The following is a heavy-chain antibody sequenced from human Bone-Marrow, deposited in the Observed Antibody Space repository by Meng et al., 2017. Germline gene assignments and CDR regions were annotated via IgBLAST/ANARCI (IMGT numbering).Heavy chain of an antibody. CDR3: ASWYGES. J-gene: IGHJ4*02. D-gene: IGHD3-10*01. CDR2: TYYKAQWQS. Sequence: QVLLQLSAPGLVKPSQTLSLTCGIAADSASGNRALWHWVRQSPPRGLEWVWHTYYKAQWQSHYGASVKSRISIYADTSRNQFSLILNSVTPEDTAVYYCASWYGESWGQGTLVTVSS. V-gene: IGHV6-1*01. CDR1: ADSASGNRAL.